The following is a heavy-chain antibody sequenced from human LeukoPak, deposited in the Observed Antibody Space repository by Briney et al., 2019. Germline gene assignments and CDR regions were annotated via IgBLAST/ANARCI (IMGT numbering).Heavy chain of an antibody. J-gene: IGHJ4*02. D-gene: IGHD3-22*01. Sequence: GGSLRLSCAASGFTFSSYAMHWVRQAPGKGLEWVAVISYDGSNKYYADSVKGRFTISRDNSKNTLYLQMNSLRAEDTAMYYCARYFDGSGYQDYLDYWGQGTLVTVSS. V-gene: IGHV3-30-3*01. CDR2: ISYDGSNK. CDR1: GFTFSSYA. CDR3: ARYFDGSGYQDYLDY.